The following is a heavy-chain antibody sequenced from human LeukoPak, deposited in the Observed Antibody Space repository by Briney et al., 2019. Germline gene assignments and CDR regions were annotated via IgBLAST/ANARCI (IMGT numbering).Heavy chain of an antibody. D-gene: IGHD1-26*01. CDR1: GYTFTGYY. Sequence: ASVKVSCKASGYTFTGYYMHWVRQAPGQGLEWMGWINPNSGGTNYAQKFQGRVTMTRDTSISTAYMELSRLRSDDTAVYYCARVGGSYFHAKYFQHWGQGTLVTVSS. V-gene: IGHV1-2*02. CDR3: ARVGGSYFHAKYFQH. J-gene: IGHJ1*01. CDR2: INPNSGGT.